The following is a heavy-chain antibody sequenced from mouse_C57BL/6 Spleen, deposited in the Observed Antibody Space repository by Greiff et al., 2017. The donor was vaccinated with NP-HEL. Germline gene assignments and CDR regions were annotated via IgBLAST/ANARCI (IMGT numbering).Heavy chain of an antibody. Sequence: EVQLQQSGPELVKPGASVKISCKASGYTFTDYYMNWVKQSPGKSLEWIGDINPNNGGTSYNQKFKGKATLTVDKSSSTAYMELRSLTSEDSAVYYCARQAAEAYWGQGTLVTVSA. D-gene: IGHD3-2*02. V-gene: IGHV1-26*01. J-gene: IGHJ3*01. CDR1: GYTFTDYY. CDR3: ARQAAEAY. CDR2: INPNNGGT.